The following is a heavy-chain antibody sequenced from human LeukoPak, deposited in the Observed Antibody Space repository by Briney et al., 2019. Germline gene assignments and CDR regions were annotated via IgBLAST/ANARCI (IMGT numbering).Heavy chain of an antibody. CDR1: GGSISSYY. Sequence: SETLSLTCTVSGGSISSYYWSWIRQPPGKGLEWVVYIYYSGSTNYNPSLKSRVTISVDTSKHHFSLKLSSVTAADTAVYYCARVRGSAEFHYMDVWGKGTTVTVSS. J-gene: IGHJ6*03. CDR2: IYYSGST. CDR3: ARVRGSAEFHYMDV. D-gene: IGHD2-15*01. V-gene: IGHV4-59*01.